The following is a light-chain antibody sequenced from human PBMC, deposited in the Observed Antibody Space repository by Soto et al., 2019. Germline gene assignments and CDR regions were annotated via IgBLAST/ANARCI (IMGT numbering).Light chain of an antibody. Sequence: EILMTQSPATLSVSPGERATLSCRASQSLSRNLAWYQQKPGQAPRLLIYGASTRANGIPDRFSGSGSGTEFTHTVSSLQSEDFALYYCQHYNDWPPAFTFGPGTKVDL. CDR2: GAS. V-gene: IGKV3-15*01. CDR3: QHYNDWPPAFT. CDR1: QSLSRN. J-gene: IGKJ3*01.